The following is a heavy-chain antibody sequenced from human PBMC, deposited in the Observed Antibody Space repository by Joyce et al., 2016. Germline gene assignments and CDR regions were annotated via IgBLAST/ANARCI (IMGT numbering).Heavy chain of an antibody. CDR1: GYTFTDYY. V-gene: IGHV1-2*02. D-gene: IGHD2-8*02. CDR2: INPRSGGT. CDR3: AREQVVFNYYCGMDV. J-gene: IGHJ6*02. Sequence: QVQLVQSGAEVKKPGASVKVSCQASGYTFTDYYVHWVRQAPGQGLEWMGWINPRSGGTNYTQRFQGRVTMTRDTSTSTAYMELSRLRSDDTAVFYCAREQVVFNYYCGMDVWGQGTTVTVSS.